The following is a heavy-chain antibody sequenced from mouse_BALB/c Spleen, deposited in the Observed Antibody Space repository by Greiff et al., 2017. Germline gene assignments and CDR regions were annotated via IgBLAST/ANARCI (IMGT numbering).Heavy chain of an antibody. Sequence: EVQRVESGGGLVKPGGSLKLSCAASGFTFSSYAMSWVRQSPEKRLEWVAEISSGGSYTYYPDTVTGRFTISRDNAKNTLYLEMSSLRSEDTAMYYCARDTTVVDYYAMDYWGQGTSVTVSS. CDR3: ARDTTVVDYYAMDY. D-gene: IGHD1-1*01. V-gene: IGHV5-9-4*01. CDR1: GFTFSSYA. CDR2: ISSGGSYT. J-gene: IGHJ4*01.